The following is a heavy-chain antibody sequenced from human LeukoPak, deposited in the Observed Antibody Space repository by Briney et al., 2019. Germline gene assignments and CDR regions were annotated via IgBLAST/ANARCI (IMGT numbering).Heavy chain of an antibody. CDR2: IYYSGST. CDR3: ARDGESYYYGSGSPYFDY. CDR1: GGSISSGDYY. D-gene: IGHD3-10*01. V-gene: IGHV4-30-4*08. Sequence: SETLSLTCTVSGGSISSGDYYWSWTRQPPGKGLEWIGYIYYSGSTYYNPSLKSRVTISVDTSKNQFSLKLSSVTAADTAVYYCARDGESYYYGSGSPYFDYWGQGTLVTVSS. J-gene: IGHJ4*02.